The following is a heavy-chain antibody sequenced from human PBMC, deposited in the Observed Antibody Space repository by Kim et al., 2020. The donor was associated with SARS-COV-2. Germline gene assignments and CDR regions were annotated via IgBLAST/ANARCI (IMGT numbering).Heavy chain of an antibody. CDR2: IRAYNGNT. V-gene: IGHV1-18*01. J-gene: IGHJ4*02. D-gene: IGHD3-10*01. Sequence: ASVKVSCKASGYTFTSYGISWVRQAPGQGLEWMGWIRAYNGNTNYAQKLQGRVTMTTDTSTSTAYMELRSLRSDDTAVYYCASSVKSYYGSGRPFDYWGQGTLVTVSS. CDR3: ASSVKSYYGSGRPFDY. CDR1: GYTFTSYG.